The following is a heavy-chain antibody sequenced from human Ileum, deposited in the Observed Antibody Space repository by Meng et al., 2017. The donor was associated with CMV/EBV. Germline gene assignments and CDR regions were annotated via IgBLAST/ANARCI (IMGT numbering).Heavy chain of an antibody. CDR3: ATGKAVAGRSYYYFGMDV. D-gene: IGHD6-19*01. CDR2: IKQDGSEK. Sequence: GESLKISCAASDFPGFSFSDYWMSWVRQAPGKGLEWVANIKQDGSEKYYVDSVKGRFTISRDNAKNSLYLQMDSLRADDTALYYCATGKAVAGRSYYYFGMDVWGQGTTVTVSS. V-gene: IGHV3-7*01. J-gene: IGHJ6*02. CDR1: GFSFSDYW.